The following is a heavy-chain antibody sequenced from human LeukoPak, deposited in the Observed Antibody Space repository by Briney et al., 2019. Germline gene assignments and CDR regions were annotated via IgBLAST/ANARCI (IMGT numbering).Heavy chain of an antibody. Sequence: GRSLRLSCAASGFTFSSYGMHWVRQAPGKGLEWVAVIWYDGSNKYYADSVKGRFTISRDNSKNTLYLQMNSLRAEDTAVYDCARASKYYDILTGYFTVWGQGTLVTVSS. V-gene: IGHV3-33*01. CDR3: ARASKYYDILTGYFTV. D-gene: IGHD3-9*01. CDR1: GFTFSSYG. CDR2: IWYDGSNK. J-gene: IGHJ4*02.